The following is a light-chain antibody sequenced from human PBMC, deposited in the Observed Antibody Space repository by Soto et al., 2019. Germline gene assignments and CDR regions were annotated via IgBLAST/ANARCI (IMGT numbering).Light chain of an antibody. V-gene: IGKV3-20*01. CDR2: AAS. J-gene: IGKJ3*01. CDR3: QQYGGAPFT. Sequence: IVLTQSPVSLSLSPGERATLSCRASQSVSVNSLAWYQQKGGQAPRLLIYAASTRATGVPDRFSGTGSGTDFALTISRLETDDSAVYYCQQYGGAPFTFGPGLKVAXK. CDR1: QSVSVNS.